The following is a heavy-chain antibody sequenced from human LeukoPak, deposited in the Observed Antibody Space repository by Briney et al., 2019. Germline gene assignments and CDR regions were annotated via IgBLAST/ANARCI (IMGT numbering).Heavy chain of an antibody. CDR1: GFTFDDYA. Sequence: GGSLRLSCAASGFTFDDYAMHWIRHAPGKGVEWVSGISWNSGSIVYADSVKGRFTIYRDNAKNSLYLQMNSLRAEDTALYYCAKGEYQLLSDAFDYWGQGTLVTVSS. D-gene: IGHD2-2*01. J-gene: IGHJ4*02. CDR2: ISWNSGSI. CDR3: AKGEYQLLSDAFDY. V-gene: IGHV3-9*01.